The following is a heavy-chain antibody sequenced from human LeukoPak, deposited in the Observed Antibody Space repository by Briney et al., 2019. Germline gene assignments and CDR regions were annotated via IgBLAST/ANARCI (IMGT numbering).Heavy chain of an antibody. Sequence: GGSLRLSCAASGLTFSSYWMSWVRQAPGKGLEWVANIKQDGSEKYYVDSVKGRFTISRDNAKNSLYLQMNSLRAEDTAVYYCARERYGSGSYYNDYWGQGTLVTVSS. V-gene: IGHV3-7*03. J-gene: IGHJ4*02. CDR1: GLTFSSYW. D-gene: IGHD3-10*01. CDR3: ARERYGSGSYYNDY. CDR2: IKQDGSEK.